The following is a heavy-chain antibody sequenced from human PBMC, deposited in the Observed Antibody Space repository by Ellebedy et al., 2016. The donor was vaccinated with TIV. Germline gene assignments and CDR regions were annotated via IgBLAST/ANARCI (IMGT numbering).Heavy chain of an antibody. J-gene: IGHJ4*02. V-gene: IGHV3-30*03. CDR2: ISYDGRNI. CDR3: TRDRYSGVGLYYFLY. D-gene: IGHD1-26*01. CDR1: GFPFNTYG. Sequence: PGGSLRLSCAGSGFPFNTYGMHRVRQAPGKGLEWVATISYDGRNIAYADSVQGRFTISRDDSKNTLYLQMDSLRAEDTAVYYCTRDRYSGVGLYYFLYWGQGARVTVSS.